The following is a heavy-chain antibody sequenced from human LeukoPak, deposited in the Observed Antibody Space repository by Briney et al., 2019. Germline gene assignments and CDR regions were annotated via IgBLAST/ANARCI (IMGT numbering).Heavy chain of an antibody. Sequence: ASVKVSCKASGYTFTNYDISWVRQPPGQGLEWMGWISAYNGNTKYAQRVQGRVTMTTDTSTSTAYMELRSLRSDDTAVYYCARTLYGSGTYSFDHWGEGALVTVSS. J-gene: IGHJ4*02. CDR1: GYTFTNYD. CDR2: ISAYNGNT. D-gene: IGHD3-10*01. V-gene: IGHV1-18*01. CDR3: ARTLYGSGTYSFDH.